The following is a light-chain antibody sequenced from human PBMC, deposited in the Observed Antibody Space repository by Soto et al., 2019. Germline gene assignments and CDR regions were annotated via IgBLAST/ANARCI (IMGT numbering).Light chain of an antibody. Sequence: QSVLTQPASVSGSPGQSITISCTGTSSDVGAYNYVSWYQQHPGKAPKLMIYDVSNRPSGVSNRFSGSKSGNTASLTISGLQAEDEADYYCNSYTSSSTPYVFGTGTKLTVL. V-gene: IGLV2-14*03. J-gene: IGLJ1*01. CDR2: DVS. CDR3: NSYTSSSTPYV. CDR1: SSDVGAYNY.